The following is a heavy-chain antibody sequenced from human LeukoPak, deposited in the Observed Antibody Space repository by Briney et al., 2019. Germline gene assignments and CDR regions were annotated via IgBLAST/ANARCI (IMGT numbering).Heavy chain of an antibody. CDR3: ASVREQTYFDY. V-gene: IGHV3-11*04. Sequence: NSGGSLRLSCAASGFTFSDYYMSWIRQAPGKGLEWVSYISNSVSTIYYVDSVKGRFTVSRDNAKNSLYLQMDSLRAEDTAVYYCASVREQTYFDYWGQGILVTVSS. J-gene: IGHJ4*02. CDR1: GFTFSDYY. D-gene: IGHD1-26*01. CDR2: ISNSVSTI.